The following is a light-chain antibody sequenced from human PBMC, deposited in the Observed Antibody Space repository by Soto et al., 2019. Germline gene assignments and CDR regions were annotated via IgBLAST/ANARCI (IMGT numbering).Light chain of an antibody. V-gene: IGKV3-20*01. Sequence: EIVLTQSPGTLSVSPGERATLSCRASQTISSNYLAWYQQKPGQAPSLLIYGTSSRATGIPDRFSGSGSGTDVTLTISRLEREDSAIYYCQQYVSWTFGQGTKVEIK. CDR3: QQYVSWT. J-gene: IGKJ1*01. CDR1: QTISSNY. CDR2: GTS.